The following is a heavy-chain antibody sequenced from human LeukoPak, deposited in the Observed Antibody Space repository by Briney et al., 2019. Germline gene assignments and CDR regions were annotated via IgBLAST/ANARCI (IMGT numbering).Heavy chain of an antibody. Sequence: GASVKVSCKASGYTFTSYDINWVRQPTGQGLEWMGWMNPNSGNTGYAQKFQGRVTMTRNTSISTAYMELSSLRSEDTAVYYCARDLPGIAVYGRPGMDVWGQGTTVTVSS. CDR1: GYTFTSYD. V-gene: IGHV1-8*01. CDR2: MNPNSGNT. J-gene: IGHJ6*02. CDR3: ARDLPGIAVYGRPGMDV. D-gene: IGHD6-19*01.